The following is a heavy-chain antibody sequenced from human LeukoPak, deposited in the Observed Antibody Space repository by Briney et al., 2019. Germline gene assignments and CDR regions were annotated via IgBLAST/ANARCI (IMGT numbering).Heavy chain of an antibody. CDR2: IYPDDSDT. CDR1: GYSFTNYW. D-gene: IGHD3-16*01. J-gene: IGHJ3*02. Sequence: LGESLQISCKGSGYSFTNYWIAWVRQMPGKGLEWMGIIYPDDSDTRYSPSLQGQVTISADKSISTAYLQWSSLKASDTAMYYCARIWLRAFDIWGQGTMVTVSS. V-gene: IGHV5-51*01. CDR3: ARIWLRAFDI.